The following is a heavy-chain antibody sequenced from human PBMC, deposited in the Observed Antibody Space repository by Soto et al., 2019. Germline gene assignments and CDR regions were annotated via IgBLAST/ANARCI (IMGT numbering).Heavy chain of an antibody. CDR3: ARARITMVREVIKYNMDV. CDR1: GGSISTYY. J-gene: IGHJ6*02. D-gene: IGHD3-10*01. CDR2: IYSSGST. Sequence: SETLSLTCTVSGGSISTYYWSWIRRPPGKGLEWIGYIYSSGSTHSNPSLQSRVTISADTSKNQFSLKLSSVTAADTAIYYCARARITMVREVIKYNMDVWGQGTTVTVSS. V-gene: IGHV4-59*01.